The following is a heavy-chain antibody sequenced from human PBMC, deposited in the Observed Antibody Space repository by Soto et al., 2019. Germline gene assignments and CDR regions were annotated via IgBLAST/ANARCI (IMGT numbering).Heavy chain of an antibody. CDR2: IYYSGST. D-gene: IGHD3-10*01. J-gene: IGHJ4*02. Sequence: QVQLQESGPGLVKPSETLSLTCTVSGGSVSSGSYYWSWIRQPPGKGLEWIGYIYYSGSTNYNPSLKSRVTISVDTSKNQFSLKLSSVTAADTAVYYCARGAWGSGSYSGPFDYWGQGTLVTVSS. V-gene: IGHV4-61*01. CDR3: ARGAWGSGSYSGPFDY. CDR1: GGSVSSGSYY.